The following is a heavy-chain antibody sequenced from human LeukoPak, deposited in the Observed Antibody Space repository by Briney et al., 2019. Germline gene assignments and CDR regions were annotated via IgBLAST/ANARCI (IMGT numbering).Heavy chain of an antibody. D-gene: IGHD3-22*01. CDR1: GYSISSGYY. Sequence: SETLSLTCAVSGYSISSGYYWGWIRQPPGKGLEWIGSIYYSGRTYYNPSLKSRVTISVDTSKNEFSLKLSSVTAADTAMYYCARLYYYDTSGPPLWGQGTLVTVSS. V-gene: IGHV4-38-2*01. J-gene: IGHJ4*02. CDR3: ARLYYYDTSGPPL. CDR2: IYYSGRT.